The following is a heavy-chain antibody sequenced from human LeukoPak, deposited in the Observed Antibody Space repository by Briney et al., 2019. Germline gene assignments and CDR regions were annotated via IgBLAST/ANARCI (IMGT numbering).Heavy chain of an antibody. CDR1: GGSISNYY. Sequence: SETLSLTCAVSGGSISNYYWSWIRQPPGKGLEWIGYISYSGSTNYNPSLKSRVTISVDTSKNQFALKVRSITTADAAVDYCARGRSNITPRLLDCWGQGTLVTVSS. V-gene: IGHV4-59*01. CDR3: ARGRSNITPRLLDC. D-gene: IGHD6-6*01. J-gene: IGHJ4*02. CDR2: ISYSGST.